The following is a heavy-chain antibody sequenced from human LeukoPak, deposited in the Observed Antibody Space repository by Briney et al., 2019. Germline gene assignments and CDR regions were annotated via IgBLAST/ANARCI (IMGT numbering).Heavy chain of an antibody. D-gene: IGHD2/OR15-2a*01. CDR2: ISYSGE. J-gene: IGHJ3*01. CDR1: GFTFTDYA. V-gene: IGHV3-30*01. Sequence: PGGSLRLSCAASGFTFTDYAFHWVRQAPGKGLEWVTIISYSGESYADSVRGRFAISRDNSKNTVYLQMDSLRADDTAMYYCARSHFHQNVFDVWGQGTMVTVSS. CDR3: ARSHFHQNVFDV.